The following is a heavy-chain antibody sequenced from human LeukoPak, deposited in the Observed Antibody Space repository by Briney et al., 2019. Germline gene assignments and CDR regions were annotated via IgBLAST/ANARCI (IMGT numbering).Heavy chain of an antibody. J-gene: IGHJ4*02. CDR1: GFTFDDHG. CDR2: IKWDGGRT. D-gene: IGHD4-17*01. Sequence: GGSLRLSCAASGFTFDDHGMSWVRQAPGKGLEWVSGIKWDGGRTGYADSVKGRFTISRDNAKNSVYLQMNSLRAEDAAVYYCAREPQNYGDYRFDYWGQGTLVTVSS. CDR3: AREPQNYGDYRFDY. V-gene: IGHV3-20*04.